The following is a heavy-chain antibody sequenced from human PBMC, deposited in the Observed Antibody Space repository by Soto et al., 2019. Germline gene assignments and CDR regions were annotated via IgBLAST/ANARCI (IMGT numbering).Heavy chain of an antibody. V-gene: IGHV1-69*02. D-gene: IGHD2-2*01. CDR2: IIPILGIA. J-gene: IGHJ6*02. CDR3: ARAPAPYYYYGMDV. Sequence: QVQLVQSGAEVKKPGSSVKVSCKASGGTFSSYTISWVQQAPGQGLEWMGRIIPILGIANYAQKFQGRVTITADKSTSTAYMELTSLSSEDTAVYYCARAPAPYYYYGMDVWGQGTTVTVSS. CDR1: GGTFSSYT.